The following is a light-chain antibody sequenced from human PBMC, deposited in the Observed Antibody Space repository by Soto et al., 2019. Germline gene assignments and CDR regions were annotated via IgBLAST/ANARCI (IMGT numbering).Light chain of an antibody. CDR2: RDG. V-gene: IGLV1-47*01. Sequence: QSVLTQPPSASGTPGQSLTISCSGGYSNIGSHYVYWYQHFPGTAPRLLIFRDGQRPSGVPARFFGSKSDTSASLANTGLRSEDEAHYYCAVWDNSMTAWVFCGGTTLTVL. J-gene: IGLJ3*02. CDR3: AVWDNSMTAWV. CDR1: YSNIGSHY.